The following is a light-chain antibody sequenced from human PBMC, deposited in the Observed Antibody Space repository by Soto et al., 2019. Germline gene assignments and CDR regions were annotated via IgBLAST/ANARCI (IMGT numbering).Light chain of an antibody. V-gene: IGKV1-39*01. CDR1: QNIMNY. Sequence: DIQMTQSPASLSASVGDRVTITCRARQNIMNYLNWYQQKPGKAPKLLIYAASSLQSGVPSRFSASDFGTDFTLTISSLQPEDFATYYCQQSHSIPLTFGGGTKVDIK. CDR2: AAS. J-gene: IGKJ4*01. CDR3: QQSHSIPLT.